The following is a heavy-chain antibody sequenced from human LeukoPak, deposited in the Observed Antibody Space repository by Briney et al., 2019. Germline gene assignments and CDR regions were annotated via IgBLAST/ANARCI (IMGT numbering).Heavy chain of an antibody. J-gene: IGHJ4*02. CDR2: INHSGST. CDR3: AREYYGSGSSEFDY. V-gene: IGHV4-34*01. Sequence: SETLSLTCAVYGGSFSGYYWSWIRQPPGKGLEWIGEINHSGSTNYNPSLKSRVTISVDTSKNQFSLKLSSVTAADTAVYYCAREYYGSGSSEFDYWGQGTLVTVSS. D-gene: IGHD3-10*01. CDR1: GGSFSGYY.